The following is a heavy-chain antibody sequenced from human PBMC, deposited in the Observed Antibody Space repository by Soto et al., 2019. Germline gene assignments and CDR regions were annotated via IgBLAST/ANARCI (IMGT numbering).Heavy chain of an antibody. CDR2: INPNSGGT. J-gene: IGHJ4*02. CDR3: ARERRTAMVHFDY. Sequence: ASVKVSCKAAGYTFTGYYMHWVRQAPGQGLERMGWINPNSGGTNYAQKFQGWVTMTRDTSISTASMELSRLRSDDTAVYYCARERRTAMVHFDYWGQGTLVTVSS. D-gene: IGHD5-18*01. CDR1: GYTFTGYY. V-gene: IGHV1-2*04.